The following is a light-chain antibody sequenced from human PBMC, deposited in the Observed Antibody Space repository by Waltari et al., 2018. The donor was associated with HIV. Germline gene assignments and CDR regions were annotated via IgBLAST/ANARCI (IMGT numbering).Light chain of an antibody. Sequence: QSVLIQPPSASGPPGQRVTISCSGSTSTRGSNYVHWSQTLPGTAPNRRIYMSGQRPSGVPDRFSESKSGTSASLAISGLRSEDEAEYYCAAWDDSLSATVFGGGTKLTVL. CDR1: TSTRGSNY. CDR3: AAWDDSLSATV. V-gene: IGLV1-47*01. J-gene: IGLJ2*01. CDR2: MSG.